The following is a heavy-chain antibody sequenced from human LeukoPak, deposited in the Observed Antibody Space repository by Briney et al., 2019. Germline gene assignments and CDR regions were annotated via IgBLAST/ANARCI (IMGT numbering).Heavy chain of an antibody. CDR1: GFSFRSYA. V-gene: IGHV3-23*01. Sequence: GGSLRLSCAASGFSFRSYAMSWVRQAPGKGLEWVSSIRDDESNTYYADSVKGRFTISRDDSKNTLYLQMNSLRAEDTAVYYCAKYQRGWYYFDYWGQGTLVTVSS. CDR2: IRDDESNT. CDR3: AKYQRGWYYFDY. D-gene: IGHD6-19*01. J-gene: IGHJ4*02.